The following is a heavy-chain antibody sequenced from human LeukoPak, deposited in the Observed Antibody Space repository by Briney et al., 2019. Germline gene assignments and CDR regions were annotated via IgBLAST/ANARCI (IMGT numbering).Heavy chain of an antibody. CDR3: AKDIRGLGY. Sequence: GGSLRLSCAASGFTFDDYAMHWVRQAPGKGLEWVSGISWNSGSIGYADSVKGRFTISRDNAKNSLYLQMNSLRAEDTALYYCAKDIRGLGYWGQGTLVTVSS. J-gene: IGHJ4*02. CDR2: ISWNSGSI. V-gene: IGHV3-9*01. CDR1: GFTFDDYA.